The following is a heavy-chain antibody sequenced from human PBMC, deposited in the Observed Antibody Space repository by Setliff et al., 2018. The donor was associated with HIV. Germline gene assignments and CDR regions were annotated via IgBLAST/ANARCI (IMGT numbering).Heavy chain of an antibody. CDR3: AKSRVVRGVIIGTRLGYYMDV. D-gene: IGHD3-10*01. V-gene: IGHV3-23*01. CDR2: YGGSGGST. CDR1: GFTFGDYA. J-gene: IGHJ6*03. Sequence: GSLRLSCTASGFTFGDYAMSWVRQAPGKGLEWVGFIRSKAYGGSGGSTYYADSVKGRFTISRDNSKNTLYLQMNSLRAEDTAVYYCAKSRVVRGVIIGTRLGYYMDVWGKGTTVTVSS.